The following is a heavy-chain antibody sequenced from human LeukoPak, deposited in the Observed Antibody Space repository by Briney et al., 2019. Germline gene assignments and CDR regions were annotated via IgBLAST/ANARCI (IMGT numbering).Heavy chain of an antibody. D-gene: IGHD1-26*01. Sequence: GGSLRLSCAASGFTFSTYWMVWVRQAPGKGPEWVANIKQDESEKYYVESVKGRFTISRDNAKNSLFLQMNSLRAEDTAVYYCVRDDLGSLDYWGQGTLVTVSS. CDR3: VRDDLGSLDY. CDR1: GFTFSTYW. CDR2: IKQDESEK. V-gene: IGHV3-7*01. J-gene: IGHJ4*02.